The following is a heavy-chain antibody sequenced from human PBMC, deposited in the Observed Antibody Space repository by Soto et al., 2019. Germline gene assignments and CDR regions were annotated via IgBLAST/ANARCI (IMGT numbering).Heavy chain of an antibody. CDR1: GGSISSIDYF. J-gene: IGHJ5*02. CDR2: IYHTGTT. CDR3: ARVMAAMQNWLDL. D-gene: IGHD2-2*01. V-gene: IGHV4-30-4*01. Sequence: SLNCSGSGGSISSIDYFWSWIRQPPGKGLEWIGFIYHTGTTYYNPSLRSRVTISIDTSKSQFSMKLNSVTAADTAVYYCARVMAAMQNWLDLCGQGPLVTVFS.